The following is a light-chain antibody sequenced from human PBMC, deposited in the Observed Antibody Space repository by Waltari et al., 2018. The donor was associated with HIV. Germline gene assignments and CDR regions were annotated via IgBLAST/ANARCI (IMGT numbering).Light chain of an antibody. V-gene: IGKV3-20*01. CDR3: QHYGSSPKS. CDR2: GSS. J-gene: IGKJ2*03. CDR1: QRVSSSY. Sequence: EIVLTQSPGTLSLSPGERATLSCRASQRVSSSYLAWYQQKPGQAPRLLIYGSSSRATGIPDRFSGSGSGTDFTLTISRLEPEDFAVYYCQHYGSSPKSFGQGTKLEIK.